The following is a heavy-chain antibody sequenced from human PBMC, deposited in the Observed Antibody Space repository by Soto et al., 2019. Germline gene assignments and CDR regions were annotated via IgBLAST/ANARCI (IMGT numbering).Heavy chain of an antibody. V-gene: IGHV3-23*01. CDR2: ISGSGDST. CDR3: AHPRGYGVFDAYDI. J-gene: IGHJ3*02. CDR1: GFTFSTYA. D-gene: IGHD4-17*01. Sequence: GGSLRLSCAASGFTFSTYAMSWVRQAPGKGLEWVSAISGSGDSTYSADSVRGRFTISRDNSINTLYLQMNNLGNEDTAVYYCAHPRGYGVFDAYDISGQGTVVTVTS.